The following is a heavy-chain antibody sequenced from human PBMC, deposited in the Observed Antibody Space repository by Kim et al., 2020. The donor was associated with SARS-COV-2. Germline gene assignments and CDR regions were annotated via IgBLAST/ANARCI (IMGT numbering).Heavy chain of an antibody. CDR3: AREVRGYSFDF. V-gene: IGHV3-66*01. CDR1: GFTVSSNY. Sequence: GGSLRLSCAASGFTVSSNYMSWVRQAPGKGLEWVSVIYSGGSTYYADSVKGRFTISRDNSKNTLYLQMNSLRAEDTAVYYCAREVRGYSFDFWGQGTLVTVSS. J-gene: IGHJ4*02. D-gene: IGHD5-18*01. CDR2: IYSGGST.